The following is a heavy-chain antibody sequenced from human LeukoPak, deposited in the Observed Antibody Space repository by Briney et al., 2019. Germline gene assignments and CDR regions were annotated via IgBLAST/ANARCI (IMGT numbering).Heavy chain of an antibody. J-gene: IGHJ4*02. D-gene: IGHD5-12*01. CDR1: GFTFSSYN. V-gene: IGHV3-48*04. CDR2: ISSSSSTI. Sequence: GGSLRLSCAASGFTFSSYNMNWVRQSPGKGLEWVSSISSSSSTIYYADSVKGRFTISRDTAKSSLYLQMNSLRAEDTAVYYCARGSVATIKPLFDYWGQGTLVTVSS. CDR3: ARGSVATIKPLFDY.